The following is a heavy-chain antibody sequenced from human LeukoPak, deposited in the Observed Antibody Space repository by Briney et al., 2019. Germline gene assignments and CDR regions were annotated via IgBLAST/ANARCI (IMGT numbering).Heavy chain of an antibody. Sequence: SETLSLTCTVSGGSIYSSSYYWGWIRQTPGKGLEWIGSMYYTGNSFYNPSLKSRVTISVDTSKNQFSLNLSSVTAADTAIYYCARRGVSDYWGQGTLVTVSS. J-gene: IGHJ4*02. D-gene: IGHD3-10*01. CDR1: GGSIYSSSYY. CDR2: MYYTGNS. V-gene: IGHV4-39*07. CDR3: ARRGVSDY.